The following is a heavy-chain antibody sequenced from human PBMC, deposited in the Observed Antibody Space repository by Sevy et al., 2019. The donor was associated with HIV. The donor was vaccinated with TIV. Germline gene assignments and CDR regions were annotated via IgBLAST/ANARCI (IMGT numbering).Heavy chain of an antibody. D-gene: IGHD3-9*01. Sequence: SETLSLTCGVSGDSINSNDYYWGWIRQPPGKGLEWIGTIYYSGSTYYNPSLKSRVTISVDTSKNQFSLKLTSVTAADPARYYCARHLPLAYYEILTPDSRPFDNWGQGTLVTVSS. V-gene: IGHV4-39*01. J-gene: IGHJ4*02. CDR3: ARHLPLAYYEILTPDSRPFDN. CDR2: IYYSGST. CDR1: GDSINSNDYY.